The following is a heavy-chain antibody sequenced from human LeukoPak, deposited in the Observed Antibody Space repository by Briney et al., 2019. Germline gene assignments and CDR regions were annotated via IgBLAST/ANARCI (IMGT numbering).Heavy chain of an antibody. D-gene: IGHD6-6*01. CDR2: INHSGST. CDR1: GGSFSGYY. J-gene: IGHJ6*02. Sequence: SETLSLTCAVSGGSFSGYYWSWIRQPPGKGLKWIGEINHSGSTNYNPSLKSRVTISVDTSKNQFSLKLSSVTAADTAVYYCARGRIAARPGVPFYYYYGMDVWGQGTTVTVSS. CDR3: ARGRIAARPGVPFYYYYGMDV. V-gene: IGHV4-34*01.